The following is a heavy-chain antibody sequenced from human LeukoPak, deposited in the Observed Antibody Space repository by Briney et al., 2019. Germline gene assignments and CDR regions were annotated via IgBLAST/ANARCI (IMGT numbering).Heavy chain of an antibody. CDR1: GFTFSDHY. V-gene: IGHV3-53*01. CDR3: AISGLGFGEFRGLDY. J-gene: IGHJ4*02. Sequence: PGGSLRLSCAASGFTFSDHYMNWVRQAPGKGLEWVSVIFSSGPTYYADSVKGRFTISRDTSKNALYLQMNSLRAEDTAVYYCAISGLGFGEFRGLDYWGQGTLVTVSS. CDR2: IFSSGPT. D-gene: IGHD3-10*01.